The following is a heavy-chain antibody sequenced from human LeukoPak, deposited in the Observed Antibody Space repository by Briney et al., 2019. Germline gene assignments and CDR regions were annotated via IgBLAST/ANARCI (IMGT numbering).Heavy chain of an antibody. Sequence: PGGSLRLSCAVSGFTVSSNYMSWVRQAPRKGLESVSVIYSGGSTYYADSVKGRFTISRDNSKNTLYLQMNSLRAEDTAVYYCEIFVGGRYFDYWGQGNLVTVSS. CDR2: IYSGGST. D-gene: IGHD2-21*01. V-gene: IGHV3-53*01. CDR3: EIFVGGRYFDY. J-gene: IGHJ4*02. CDR1: GFTVSSNY.